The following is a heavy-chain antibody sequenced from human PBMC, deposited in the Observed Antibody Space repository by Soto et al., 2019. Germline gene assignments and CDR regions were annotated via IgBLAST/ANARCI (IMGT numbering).Heavy chain of an antibody. CDR2: IIPIFGTA. CDR1: GGTFSSYA. J-gene: IGHJ4*02. CDR3: ARVVLRDVDYYDSSGYYDY. V-gene: IGHV1-69*13. Sequence: SVKVSFKASGGTFSSYAISWVRQAPGQGLGWMGGIIPIFGTANYAQKFQGRVTITADESTSTAYMELSSLRSEDTAVYYCARVVLRDVDYYDSSGYYDYWGQGTLVTVSS. D-gene: IGHD3-22*01.